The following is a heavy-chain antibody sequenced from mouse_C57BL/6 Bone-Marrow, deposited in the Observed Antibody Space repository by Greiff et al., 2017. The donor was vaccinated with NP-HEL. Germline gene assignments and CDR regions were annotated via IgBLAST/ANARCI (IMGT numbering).Heavy chain of an antibody. Sequence: EVKLVESGGGLVKPGGSLTLSCAASGFTFSSYAMSWVRQTPEKRLEWVATISDGGSYTYYPDNVKGRFTISRDNAKNNLYLQMSHLKSEDTAMYYCARDQDYGSRVFAYWGQGTLVTVSA. D-gene: IGHD1-1*01. CDR3: ARDQDYGSRVFAY. V-gene: IGHV5-4*01. J-gene: IGHJ3*01. CDR1: GFTFSSYA. CDR2: ISDGGSYT.